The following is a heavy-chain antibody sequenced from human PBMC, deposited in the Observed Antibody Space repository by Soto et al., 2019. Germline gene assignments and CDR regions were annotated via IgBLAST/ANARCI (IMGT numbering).Heavy chain of an antibody. V-gene: IGHV5-51*01. Sequence: EVQLVQSGAVVKKPGESLKISCKVSGYSFTHFWIGWVRQMPGQGLEWMGIIFPGDSETRYSPSFEGQVTISVDKSIATAYLQWSSLKASDSAMYYCARSYSSAWFGAEFDYWGQGTLVTVSS. D-gene: IGHD6-19*01. CDR2: IFPGDSET. CDR1: GYSFTHFW. J-gene: IGHJ4*02. CDR3: ARSYSSAWFGAEFDY.